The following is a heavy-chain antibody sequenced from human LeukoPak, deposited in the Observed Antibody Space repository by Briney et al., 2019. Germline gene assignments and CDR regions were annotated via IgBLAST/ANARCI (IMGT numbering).Heavy chain of an antibody. V-gene: IGHV3-30-3*01. J-gene: IGHJ4*02. CDR2: ISYDGSNK. CDR1: GFTFSRFA. D-gene: IGHD3-3*01. Sequence: GGSLRLSCAASGFTFSRFAMHWVRQAPGKGLEWVAVISYDGSNKYYADSVKGRFTISRDNSKNTLYLQMNSLRAEDTAVYYCAKDMTQFWSGPDYWGQGTLVTVSS. CDR3: AKDMTQFWSGPDY.